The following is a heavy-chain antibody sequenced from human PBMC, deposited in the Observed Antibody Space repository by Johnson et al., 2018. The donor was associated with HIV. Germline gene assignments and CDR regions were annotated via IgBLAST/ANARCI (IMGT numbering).Heavy chain of an antibody. Sequence: VQLVESGGGLIQPGGSLRLSCVASGFTFDDYGMSWVRQPPGKGLEWVSGINWNGGSTGYADSLKGRFTISRENAKNSLYLQMNSLRAGDTAVYYCASPWGGRGLDAFDIWGQGTMVTVSS. CDR3: ASPWGGRGLDAFDI. D-gene: IGHD7-27*01. CDR2: INWNGGST. J-gene: IGHJ3*02. V-gene: IGHV3-20*04. CDR1: GFTFDDYG.